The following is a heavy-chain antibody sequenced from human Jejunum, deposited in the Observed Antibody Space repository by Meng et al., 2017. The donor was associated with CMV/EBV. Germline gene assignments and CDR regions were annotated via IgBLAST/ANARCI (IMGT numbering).Heavy chain of an antibody. CDR3: ARDRNWIFDY. Sequence: SCAASGFTFSSDVMHWVRQAPGKGLVWVARISHDGTITTYMDSVKGRFTISRDNARNTLYLQMNSLRAEDTAVYYCARDRNWIFDYWGRGTLVTVSS. D-gene: IGHD1-1*01. CDR1: GFTFSSDV. CDR2: ISHDGTIT. J-gene: IGHJ4*02. V-gene: IGHV3-74*03.